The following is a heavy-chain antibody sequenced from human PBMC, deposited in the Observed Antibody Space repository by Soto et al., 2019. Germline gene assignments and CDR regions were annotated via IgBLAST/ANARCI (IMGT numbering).Heavy chain of an antibody. CDR3: AKARAQYYDFWSGYPVDY. Sequence: GGSLRLSCAASGFTLTKASMSWVRQAPGKGLEWVSAISGSGGSTYYADSVKGRFTISRDNSKNTLYLQMNSLRAEDTAVYYCAKARAQYYDFWSGYPVDYWGQGTLVTVSS. V-gene: IGHV3-23*01. D-gene: IGHD3-3*01. CDR1: GFTLTKAS. CDR2: ISGSGGST. J-gene: IGHJ4*02.